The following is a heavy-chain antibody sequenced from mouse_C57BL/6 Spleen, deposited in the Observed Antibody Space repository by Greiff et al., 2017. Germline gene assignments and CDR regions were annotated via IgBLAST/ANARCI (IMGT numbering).Heavy chain of an antibody. CDR3: ARYYSNVYAMDY. D-gene: IGHD2-5*01. J-gene: IGHJ4*01. V-gene: IGHV1-76*01. CDR2: IYPGSGNT. Sequence: QVQLQQSGAELVRPGASVKLSCKASGYTFTDYYINWVKQRPGQGLEWIARIYPGSGNTYYNEKFKGKATLTAEKSSSTAYMQLSSLTSEDSAVYFCARYYSNVYAMDYWGQGTSVTVSS. CDR1: GYTFTDYY.